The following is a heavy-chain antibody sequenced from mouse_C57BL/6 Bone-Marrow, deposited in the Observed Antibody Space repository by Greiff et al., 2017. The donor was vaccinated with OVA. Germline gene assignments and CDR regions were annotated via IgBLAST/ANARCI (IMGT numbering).Heavy chain of an antibody. D-gene: IGHD1-1*01. J-gene: IGHJ3*01. Sequence: VQLQQSGAELVKPGASVKLSCKASGYTFTSYWMHWVKQRPGRGLEWIGRIDTNSGGTKYNEKFKSKATLTVDKPSSTAYMQLSSLTSEDSAVYYCARGYSITTVEAYWGQGTLVTVSA. V-gene: IGHV1-72*01. CDR2: IDTNSGGT. CDR1: GYTFTSYW. CDR3: ARGYSITTVEAY.